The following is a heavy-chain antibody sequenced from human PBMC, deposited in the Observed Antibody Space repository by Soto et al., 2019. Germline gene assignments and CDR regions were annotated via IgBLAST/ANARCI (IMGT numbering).Heavy chain of an antibody. Sequence: GGSLRLSCAASGFTFSNYWMTWVRQAPGKGLEWVANIKEDGSEKHYVDSVKGRFTISRDNAKNSLYLQMSSLRVEDTAVYFCSRDVVVGAKALNYWGQGALVTVSS. J-gene: IGHJ4*02. V-gene: IGHV3-7*01. CDR3: SRDVVVGAKALNY. D-gene: IGHD2-15*01. CDR2: IKEDGSEK. CDR1: GFTFSNYW.